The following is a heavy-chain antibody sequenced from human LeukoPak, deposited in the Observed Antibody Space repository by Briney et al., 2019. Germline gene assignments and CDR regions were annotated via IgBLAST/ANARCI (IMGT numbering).Heavy chain of an antibody. CDR2: IYYSGST. CDR1: GGSISSSSYY. J-gene: IGHJ6*02. CDR3: ARGCRTFRHDYSNYGSGYYYYGMDV. Sequence: KSSETLSLTCTVSGGSISSSSYYWGWIRQPPGKGLEWIGSIYYSGSTYYNPSLKSRVTISVDTSKNQFSLKLSSVTAADTAVYYCARGCRTFRHDYSNYGSGYYYYGMDVWGQGTTVTVSS. D-gene: IGHD4-11*01. V-gene: IGHV4-39*01.